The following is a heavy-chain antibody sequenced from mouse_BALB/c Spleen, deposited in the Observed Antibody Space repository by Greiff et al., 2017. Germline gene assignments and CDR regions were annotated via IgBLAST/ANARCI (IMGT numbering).Heavy chain of an antibody. CDR1: GFTFSSYT. J-gene: IGHJ4*01. D-gene: IGHD1-1*01. V-gene: IGHV5-12-2*01. CDR2: ISNGGGST. CDR3: ARGAITAVGAMDY. Sequence: EVKVEESGGGLVQPGGSLKLSCAASGFTFSSYTMSWVRQTPEKRLEWVAYISNGGGSTYYPDTVKGRFTISRDNAKNTLYLQMSSLKSEDTAMYYCARGAITAVGAMDYWGQGTSVTVSS.